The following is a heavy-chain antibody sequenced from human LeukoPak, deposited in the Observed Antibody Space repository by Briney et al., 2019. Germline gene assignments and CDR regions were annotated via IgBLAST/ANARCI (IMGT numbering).Heavy chain of an antibody. CDR1: GGTFSSYA. Sequence: ASVKVSCKASGGTFSSYAISWVRQAPGQGLEWMGRIIPILGIANYAQKFQGRVTITADKSTSTAYMELSSLRSEDTAVYYCASHPRGVYYYDSSGYYYYWGQGTLVTVSS. J-gene: IGHJ4*02. CDR2: IIPILGIA. D-gene: IGHD3-22*01. V-gene: IGHV1-69*04. CDR3: ASHPRGVYYYDSSGYYYY.